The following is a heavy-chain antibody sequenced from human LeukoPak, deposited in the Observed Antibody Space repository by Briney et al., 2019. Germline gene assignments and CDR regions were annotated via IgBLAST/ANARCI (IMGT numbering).Heavy chain of an antibody. CDR3: AKDWGNWGYGYYFDH. J-gene: IGHJ4*02. D-gene: IGHD7-27*01. CDR1: GFTFSTYG. V-gene: IGHV3-30*18. Sequence: GGSLRLSCAASGFTFSTYGMHWVRQAPDKGLEWVAVISFDGSDKYYPDSVKGRFTISRDNSKNTLYLQMNSLRAEDTAVYYCAKDWGNWGYGYYFDHWGQGTLVSVSS. CDR2: ISFDGSDK.